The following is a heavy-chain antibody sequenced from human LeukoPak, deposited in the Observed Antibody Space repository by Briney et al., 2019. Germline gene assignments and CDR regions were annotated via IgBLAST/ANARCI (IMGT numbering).Heavy chain of an antibody. J-gene: IGHJ4*02. CDR1: GYTFTSYD. V-gene: IGHV1-2*02. CDR2: INPNSGGT. Sequence: ASVKVSCKASGYTFTSYDINWVRQATGQGLEWMGWINPNSGGTNYAQKFQGRVTMTRDTSISTAYMELSRLRSDGTAVYYCARGGEGPHQPFDYWGQGTLVTVSS. CDR3: ARGGEGPHQPFDY. D-gene: IGHD7-27*01.